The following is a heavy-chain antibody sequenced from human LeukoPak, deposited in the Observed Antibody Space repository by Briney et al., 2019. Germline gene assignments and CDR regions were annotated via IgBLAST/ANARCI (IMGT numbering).Heavy chain of an antibody. CDR2: INPNSGGT. V-gene: IGHV1-2*02. Sequence: ASVKVSCKASGYTFTGYYMHWVRQAPGQGLEWMGWINPNSGGTNYAQKFQGGVTMTRDTSISTAYMELSRLRSDDTAVYYCARKGDYYDSSGYWSYYYYYMDVWGKGTTVTVSS. D-gene: IGHD3-22*01. J-gene: IGHJ6*03. CDR3: ARKGDYYDSSGYWSYYYYYMDV. CDR1: GYTFTGYY.